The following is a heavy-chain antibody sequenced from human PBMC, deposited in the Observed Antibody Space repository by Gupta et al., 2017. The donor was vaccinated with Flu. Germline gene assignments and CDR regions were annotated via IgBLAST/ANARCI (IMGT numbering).Heavy chain of an antibody. J-gene: IGHJ4*02. V-gene: IGHV3-73*02. CDR2: IRNKANSYAT. Sequence: EVQLVESGGGLVQPGGSLKLYCAASGFTFSVSAMPWVRQASGQGLEWVGRIRNKANSYATAYAASVKGRFTISRDDTNNMAYLQMNSLKAEDTAVYYCARQGRAAEVDYWGQGTLVTVSS. CDR3: ARQGRAAEVDY. CDR1: GFTFSVSA.